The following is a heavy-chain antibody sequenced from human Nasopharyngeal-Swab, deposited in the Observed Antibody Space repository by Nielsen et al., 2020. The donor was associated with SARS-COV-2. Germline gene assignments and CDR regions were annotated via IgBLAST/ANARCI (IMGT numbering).Heavy chain of an antibody. CDR1: GGSISSYS. V-gene: IGHV4-4*07. Sequence: SETLSLTCTVSGGSISSYSWSWIRQPAGKGLEWIGRIYTSGSTNYNPSLKSRVTMSVDTSKNQFSLKLSSVTAADTAVYYCARDRSYCSGGSCYGGNWFDPWGQGTLVTVSS. J-gene: IGHJ5*02. CDR3: ARDRSYCSGGSCYGGNWFDP. CDR2: IYTSGST. D-gene: IGHD2-15*01.